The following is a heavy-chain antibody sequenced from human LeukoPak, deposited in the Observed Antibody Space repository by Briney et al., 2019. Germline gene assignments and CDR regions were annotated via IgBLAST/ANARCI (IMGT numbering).Heavy chain of an antibody. D-gene: IGHD3-3*01. CDR2: IYYSGST. J-gene: IGHJ4*02. CDR1: GGSISSGGYS. V-gene: IGHV4-39*01. CDR3: ARLWSGYYLDY. Sequence: SETLSLTCAVSGGSISSGGYSWSWIRQPPGKGLEWIGSIYYSGSTYYNPSLKSRVTISVDTSKNQFSLKLSSVTAADTAVYYCARLWSGYYLDYWGQGTLVTVSS.